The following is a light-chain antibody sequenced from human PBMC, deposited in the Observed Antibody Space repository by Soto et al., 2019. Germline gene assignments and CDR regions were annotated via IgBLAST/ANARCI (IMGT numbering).Light chain of an antibody. V-gene: IGLV2-23*02. J-gene: IGLJ1*01. Sequence: QSVLTQPASVSGSPGQSITNSCTGTSSDVGSYNLVSWYQQHPGKAPKLMIYEVSKRPSGVSNRFSGSKSGNTASLTISGLQAEDEADYYCCSYAGSSTPLIFGTGTKVTVL. CDR3: CSYAGSSTPLI. CDR2: EVS. CDR1: SSDVGSYNL.